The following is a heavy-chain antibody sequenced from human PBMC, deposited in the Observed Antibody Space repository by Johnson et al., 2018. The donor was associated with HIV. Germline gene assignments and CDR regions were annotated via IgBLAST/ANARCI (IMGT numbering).Heavy chain of an antibody. CDR1: GFTFSSHW. CDR2: IGSTGDT. Sequence: VQLVESGGGVVQPGGSLRLSCAASGFTFSSHWMHWVRQATGKGLEWVSGIGSTGDTYYPGSVKGRFTISRQNAKNSLYLQMNSLRAGDTAVYYCARGFEVAAGWGAVDIWGQGTMVTVSS. J-gene: IGHJ3*02. V-gene: IGHV3-13*04. D-gene: IGHD6-13*01. CDR3: ARGFEVAAGWGAVDI.